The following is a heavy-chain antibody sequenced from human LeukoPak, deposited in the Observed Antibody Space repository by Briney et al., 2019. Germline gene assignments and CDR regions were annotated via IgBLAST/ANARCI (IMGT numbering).Heavy chain of an antibody. CDR1: GFTFSSYE. V-gene: IGHV3-23*01. CDR3: AKAPLYYGSGSYYRRYYMDV. J-gene: IGHJ6*03. D-gene: IGHD3-10*01. CDR2: ISSSGST. Sequence: GGSLRLSCAASGFTFSSYEMNWVRQAPGKGLEWVSYISSSGSTYYADSVKGRFTISRDNSKNTLYLQMNSLRAEDTAVYYCAKAPLYYGSGSYYRRYYMDVWGKGTTVTISS.